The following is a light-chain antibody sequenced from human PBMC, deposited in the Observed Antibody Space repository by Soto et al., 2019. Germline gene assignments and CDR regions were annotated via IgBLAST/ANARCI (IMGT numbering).Light chain of an antibody. CDR1: QSVSSSF. V-gene: IGKV3-20*01. J-gene: IGKJ1*01. CDR3: QQYDRSPWT. CDR2: GAS. Sequence: EIVLTQSPGTLSLSPGERATLSCRASQSVSSSFLAWYQHKAGQAPRLLIYGASSRATGIPDRFSGSGSGTDFTLTISRLEPEDFAVYYCQQYDRSPWTFGQGTKVEIK.